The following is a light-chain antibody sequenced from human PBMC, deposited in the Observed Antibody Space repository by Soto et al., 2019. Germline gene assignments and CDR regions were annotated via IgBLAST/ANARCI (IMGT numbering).Light chain of an antibody. CDR3: QHSSSDLIT. CDR2: ESS. Sequence: DIQLTQSPPSLSASVGDRVTITCRASQTISPFLNWYQCKPGKPPKLLIYESSNLRCGVSSRFSGSGSGTDFTLTIDRLQSDDFATYYCQHSSSDLITFGPGTRLDIK. J-gene: IGKJ5*01. CDR1: QTISPF. V-gene: IGKV1-39*01.